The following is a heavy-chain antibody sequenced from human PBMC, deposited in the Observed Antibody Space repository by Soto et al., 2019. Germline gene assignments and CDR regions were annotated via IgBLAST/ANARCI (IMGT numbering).Heavy chain of an antibody. CDR2: ISGSGGST. V-gene: IGHV3-23*01. D-gene: IGHD6-19*01. CDR1: GFTFSSYA. J-gene: IGHJ4*02. Sequence: EVQLLESGGGLVQPGGSLRLSCAASGFTFSSYAMNWVLQAPGKGLEWVSVISGSGGSTYYADSVKGRFTISRDNSKNTLYLQMNSLRAEDTAVYYCARRSSGWYFDYWGQGTLVTVSS. CDR3: ARRSSGWYFDY.